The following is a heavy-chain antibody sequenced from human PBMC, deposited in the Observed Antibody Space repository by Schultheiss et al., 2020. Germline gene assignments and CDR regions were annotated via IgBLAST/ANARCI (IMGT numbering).Heavy chain of an antibody. Sequence: GESLKISCKGSGYRFTSYWIGWVRQMPGKGLEWMGIVYPGDSDTRNSPSFQGQVTISADKSISTAYLQWSSLKASDTAMYYCARHADLITMVRGVKYWGQGTLVTVSS. J-gene: IGHJ4*02. D-gene: IGHD3-10*01. CDR1: GYRFTSYW. V-gene: IGHV5-51*01. CDR2: VYPGDSDT. CDR3: ARHADLITMVRGVKY.